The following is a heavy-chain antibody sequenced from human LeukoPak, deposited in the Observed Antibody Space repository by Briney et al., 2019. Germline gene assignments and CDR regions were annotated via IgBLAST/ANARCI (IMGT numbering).Heavy chain of an antibody. Sequence: SQTLSLTCTVSGGSISSGSYYWSWIRQPAGKGLEWIGHIYTSGSTNYNPSLKSRVTISVYTSKNQFSLKLSSVTAADTAVYYCARVSGWNPLEAAHLDYWGQGTLVTVSS. CDR1: GGSISSGSYY. J-gene: IGHJ4*02. CDR3: ARVSGWNPLEAAHLDY. D-gene: IGHD6-19*01. V-gene: IGHV4-61*09. CDR2: IYTSGST.